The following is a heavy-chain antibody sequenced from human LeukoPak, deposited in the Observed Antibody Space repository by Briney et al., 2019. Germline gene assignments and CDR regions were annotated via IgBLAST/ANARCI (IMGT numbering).Heavy chain of an antibody. CDR3: ARGVMDYGGNSAGDAFDI. CDR2: IYPRDGST. D-gene: IGHD4-23*01. CDR1: GYTFTSNY. J-gene: IGHJ3*02. Sequence: ASAKVSCKASGYTFTSNYIHWVRQAPGQGLEWMGMIYPRDGSTSYAQKFQGRVTMTRNTSISTAYMELSSLRSEDTAVYYCARGVMDYGGNSAGDAFDIWGQGTMVTVSS. V-gene: IGHV1-46*01.